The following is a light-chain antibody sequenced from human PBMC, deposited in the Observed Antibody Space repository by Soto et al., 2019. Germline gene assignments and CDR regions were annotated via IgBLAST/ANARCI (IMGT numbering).Light chain of an antibody. V-gene: IGKV1-9*01. CDR3: QQLNIYPFT. CDR1: QGISSY. CDR2: AAS. Sequence: IQLTQSPSSLSASVGDRVIMTCRASQGISSYLAWYQQKPGKAPTLLIYAASTLETGVPSRFSGSGSGTDFTLTISSLQLEDFATYYCQQLNIYPFTFGPGTKVDIK. J-gene: IGKJ3*01.